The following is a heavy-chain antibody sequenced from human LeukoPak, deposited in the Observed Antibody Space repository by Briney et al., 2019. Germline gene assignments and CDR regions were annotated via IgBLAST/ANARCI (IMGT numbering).Heavy chain of an antibody. V-gene: IGHV4-59*08. CDR3: ARHYYDSSGYRRDYYFDH. CDR1: GGSISNNY. J-gene: IGHJ4*02. D-gene: IGHD3-22*01. Sequence: PSETLSLTCTVSGGSISNNYWSWIRQSPGKGLEWIGYIYSSGSTDYNPSLESRLTMSIDTSKNQFSLKLSSVTAADTAAYYCARHYYDSSGYRRDYYFDHWGQGTLVTVSS. CDR2: IYSSGST.